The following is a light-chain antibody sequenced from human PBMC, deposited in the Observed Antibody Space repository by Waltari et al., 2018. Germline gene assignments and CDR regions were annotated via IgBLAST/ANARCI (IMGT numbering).Light chain of an antibody. CDR1: SPNIGSNL. Sequence: QSWLTQPPSASATPGRRVRLSRSGSSPNIGSNLGSWYQHLPGKAPKLLIYRNNQRPSGVPYRFSGSKSGTSASLAISGLRSEDEADYYCATWDDSLSGWMFGGGTKLTVL. J-gene: IGLJ3*02. V-gene: IGLV1-47*01. CDR3: ATWDDSLSGWM. CDR2: RNN.